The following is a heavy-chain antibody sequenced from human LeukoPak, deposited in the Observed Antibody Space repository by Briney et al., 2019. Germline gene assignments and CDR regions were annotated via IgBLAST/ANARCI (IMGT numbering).Heavy chain of an antibody. CDR1: GFTFSNYA. V-gene: IGHV3-23*01. Sequence: PGGSLRLSCAASGFTFSNYAMSWVRQAPGKGLEWVSGISGSGGNTYYTDSVKGRFTISRDNSKNTLYLQMNSLRAEDTAIYYCAKMVGATITSPFDYWGQGTLVTVSS. CDR2: ISGSGGNT. J-gene: IGHJ4*02. D-gene: IGHD1-26*01. CDR3: AKMVGATITSPFDY.